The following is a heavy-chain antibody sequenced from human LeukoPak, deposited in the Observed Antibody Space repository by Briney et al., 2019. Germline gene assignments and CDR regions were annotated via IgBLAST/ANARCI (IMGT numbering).Heavy chain of an antibody. CDR3: AKAPSGGRINWFDP. Sequence: ASVKVSCKASGYSFTGQDMHWVRQAPGQGLEWMGWINPNTGGTNYAQKFQGRVTMTRDTTTSAAFMELSRLTSDDTAVYYCAKAPSGGRINWFDPWGQGTPVTVSS. D-gene: IGHD2-15*01. CDR2: INPNTGGT. V-gene: IGHV1-2*02. J-gene: IGHJ5*02. CDR1: GYSFTGQD.